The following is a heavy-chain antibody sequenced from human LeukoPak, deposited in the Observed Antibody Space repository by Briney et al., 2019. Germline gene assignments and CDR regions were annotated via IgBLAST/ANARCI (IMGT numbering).Heavy chain of an antibody. CDR2: ISRNRGSI. CDR1: GFTFDDYA. Sequence: GRSLRLSCAASGFTFDDYAMHWVRQAPGKGLEWVSGISRNRGSIGYADSVKGRFTISRDNDKNSLYLQMNSLRAEDTALYYCAKDTHGSGENGFDYWGQGTLVTVSS. J-gene: IGHJ4*02. D-gene: IGHD3-10*01. CDR3: AKDTHGSGENGFDY. V-gene: IGHV3-9*01.